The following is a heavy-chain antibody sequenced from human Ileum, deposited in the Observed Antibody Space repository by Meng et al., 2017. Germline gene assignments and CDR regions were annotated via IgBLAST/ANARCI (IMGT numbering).Heavy chain of an antibody. Sequence: GGSLRLSCKGSGYSFTSYWIGWVRQMPGKGLEWMGIIYPGDSDTRYSPSFQGQVTISADKSISTAYLQWSSLKASDTAMYYCARRSRSNGPFDYWGQGTLVTVSS. J-gene: IGHJ4*02. CDR1: GYSFTSYW. D-gene: IGHD2-8*01. V-gene: IGHV5-51*01. CDR2: IYPGDSDT. CDR3: ARRSRSNGPFDY.